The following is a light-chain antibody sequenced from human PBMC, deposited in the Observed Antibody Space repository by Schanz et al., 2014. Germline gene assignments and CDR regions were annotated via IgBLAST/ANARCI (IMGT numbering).Light chain of an antibody. Sequence: DIQMTQSPSTLSASVGDRVTITCRASQSIGTWLAWYQQKPGKAPNLLIYDASTLESGAPSRFSGSGSGTEFTLTISSLQPDDSATYYCQQYSGYSGTFGQGTKVEIK. V-gene: IGKV1-5*01. J-gene: IGKJ1*01. CDR3: QQYSGYSGT. CDR2: DAS. CDR1: QSIGTW.